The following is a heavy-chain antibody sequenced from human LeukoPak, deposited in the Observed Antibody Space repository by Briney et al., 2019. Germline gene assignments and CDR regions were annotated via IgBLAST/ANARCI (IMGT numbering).Heavy chain of an antibody. J-gene: IGHJ5*02. Sequence: GRSLRLSCAASGFTFDDYAMHWVRQAPGKGLEWVSGISWNSGSIGYADSVKGRFTITRDNAKISLYLQMNSLRAEDTALYYCAKDGFDPWGQGTLVTVSS. CDR2: ISWNSGSI. V-gene: IGHV3-9*01. CDR1: GFTFDDYA. CDR3: AKDGFDP.